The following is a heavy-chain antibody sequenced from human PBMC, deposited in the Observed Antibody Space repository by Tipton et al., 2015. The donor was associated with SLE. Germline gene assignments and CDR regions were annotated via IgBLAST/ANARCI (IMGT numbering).Heavy chain of an antibody. CDR2: IYRSGST. V-gene: IGHV4-30-2*01. CDR1: GGSISSGGYS. J-gene: IGHJ6*04. CDR3: ARVAYCGGDCLFHGMDV. D-gene: IGHD2-21*01. Sequence: TLSLTCAVSGGSISSGGYSWSWIRQPPGKGLDGTGYIYRSGSTYYNPSIKRRVTISVDRSKNQFSLKLSSVTAAVSPVYYCARVAYCGGDCLFHGMDVWGKGPTVPVSS.